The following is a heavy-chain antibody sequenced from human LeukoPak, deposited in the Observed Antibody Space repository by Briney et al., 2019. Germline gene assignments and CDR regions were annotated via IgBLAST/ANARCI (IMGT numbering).Heavy chain of an antibody. CDR1: GFTFSSYA. V-gene: IGHV3-23*01. Sequence: GGSLRLSCAASGFTFSSYAMSWVRQAPGKGLEWVSAISGSGGSTYYADSVKGRFTISRDNSKNTLYLQMNSLRAEDTAVYYCAKDSVVVVILEADAFDIWGQGTMVTVSS. D-gene: IGHD3-22*01. CDR2: ISGSGGST. J-gene: IGHJ3*02. CDR3: AKDSVVVVILEADAFDI.